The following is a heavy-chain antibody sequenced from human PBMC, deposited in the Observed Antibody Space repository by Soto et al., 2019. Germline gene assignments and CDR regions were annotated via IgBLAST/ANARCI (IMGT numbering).Heavy chain of an antibody. CDR2: ISYDGSNK. J-gene: IGHJ5*01. CDR3: AKDQESSGYPNWFDS. CDR1: GFTFSIYG. Sequence: SLRLSCAASGFTFSIYGMHWVRQAPGKGLEWVAVISYDGSNKYYADSVKGRFTISRDNSKNTLYLQMNSLRAEDTAVYYCAKDQESSGYPNWFDSWGQGTLVTVSS. D-gene: IGHD6-19*01. V-gene: IGHV3-30*18.